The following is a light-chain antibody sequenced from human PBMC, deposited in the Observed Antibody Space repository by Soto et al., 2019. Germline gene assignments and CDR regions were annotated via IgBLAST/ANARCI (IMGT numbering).Light chain of an antibody. CDR1: QSVPANF. V-gene: IGKV3-20*01. Sequence: EIVLTQSPGTLSLSPGERATLSCRASQSVPANFLAWYQRKPGQAPRLLIYGASNRAADIPARFNGSGSGTDFTLSTTRLEPEDLGMYFCHQYGRPQFTFGQGTKVDIK. CDR3: HQYGRPQFT. CDR2: GAS. J-gene: IGKJ2*01.